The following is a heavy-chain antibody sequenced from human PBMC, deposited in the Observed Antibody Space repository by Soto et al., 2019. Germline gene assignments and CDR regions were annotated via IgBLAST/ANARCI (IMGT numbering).Heavy chain of an antibody. J-gene: IGHJ4*02. CDR2: ISNTGNYK. CDR3: ARYPGTIMATIMGSYYFDY. D-gene: IGHD5-12*01. V-gene: IGHV3-21*01. Sequence: EVPLVESGGGLVKPGGSLRLSCAVSGFTFSNYSMNWVRQAPGKGLEWVSSISNTGNYKYYADSVKGRFTVSRDNAKNSLYLQMNSLRAEDTAVYFCARYPGTIMATIMGSYYFDYWGLGTLVTVSS. CDR1: GFTFSNYS.